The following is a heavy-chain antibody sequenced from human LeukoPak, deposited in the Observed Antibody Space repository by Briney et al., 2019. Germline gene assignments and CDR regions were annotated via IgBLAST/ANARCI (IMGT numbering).Heavy chain of an antibody. CDR3: ARLIPGRLVVDY. J-gene: IGHJ4*02. CDR1: GFTFSNYW. Sequence: PGGSLRLSCAASGFTFSNYWITWVRQAPGKGLEGVANIKQDESERYYVDSVKGRFTISRDNAKNSLYLQMNSLRAEDTAMYYCARLIPGRLVVDYWGQGTLVTVSS. V-gene: IGHV3-7*01. CDR2: IKQDESER. D-gene: IGHD3-10*01.